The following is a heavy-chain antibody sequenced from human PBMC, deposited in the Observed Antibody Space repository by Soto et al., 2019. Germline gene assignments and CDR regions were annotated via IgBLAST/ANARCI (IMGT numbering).Heavy chain of an antibody. CDR2: IIPNFGTA. J-gene: IGHJ6*02. CDR3: ARERITMVRGVPYGMEV. V-gene: IGHV1-69*01. CDR1: GGTFSSYA. D-gene: IGHD3-10*01. Sequence: QVQLVQSGAEVKKPGSSVKVSCKASGGTFSSYAISWVRQAPGQGLEWMGGIIPNFGTANYAQKFQGRVTITADESTSTAYMELSSLRSEDTAVYYCARERITMVRGVPYGMEVWGQGTTVTVSS.